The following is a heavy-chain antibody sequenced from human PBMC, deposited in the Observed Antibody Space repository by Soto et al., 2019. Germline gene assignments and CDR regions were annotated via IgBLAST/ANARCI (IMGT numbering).Heavy chain of an antibody. J-gene: IGHJ4*02. V-gene: IGHV4-34*01. CDR3: ASDKIRGRFDY. Sequence: QVQLQQWGAGLLKPSETLSLTCAVSGGSFSGYYWNWIRQPPGTGLEWIGEINHSGSTNYNPSRKSPVTISVDTSTNQFSLKLTSVTAADTALYDRASDKIRGRFDYWGQGTLVTVSS. CDR1: GGSFSGYY. D-gene: IGHD3-3*02. CDR2: INHSGST.